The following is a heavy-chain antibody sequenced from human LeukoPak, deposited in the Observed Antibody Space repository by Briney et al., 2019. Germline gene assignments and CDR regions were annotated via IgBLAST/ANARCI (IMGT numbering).Heavy chain of an antibody. J-gene: IGHJ6*03. CDR1: GGSFSGYY. V-gene: IGHV4-34*01. CDR2: INHSGST. CDR3: ARHGHLDYYYYYMDV. Sequence: SETLSLTCAVYGGSFSGYYWSWIRQPPGKGLEWIGEINHSGSTNYNPSLKSRVTISVDTSKNQFSLKLSSVTAADTAVYYCARHGHLDYYYYYMDVWGKGTTVTVSS.